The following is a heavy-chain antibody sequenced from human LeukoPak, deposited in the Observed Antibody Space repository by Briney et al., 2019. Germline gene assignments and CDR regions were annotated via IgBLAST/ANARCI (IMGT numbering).Heavy chain of an antibody. CDR1: GGTFSSYA. D-gene: IGHD6-13*01. CDR3: ARGKYSSSWRRYYYYGMDV. J-gene: IGHJ6*02. Sequence: SVKVSCKASGGTFSSYAISWVRQAPGQGLEWMGGIIPIFGTASYAQKFQGRVTITADESTSTAYMELSSLRSEDTAVYYCARGKYSSSWRRYYYYGMDVWGQGTTVTVSS. CDR2: IIPIFGTA. V-gene: IGHV1-69*13.